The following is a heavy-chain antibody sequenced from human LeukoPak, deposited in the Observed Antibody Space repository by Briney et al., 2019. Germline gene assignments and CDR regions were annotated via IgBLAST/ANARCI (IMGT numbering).Heavy chain of an antibody. Sequence: ASVKVSCKASGYTFTGYYMHWVRQAPGQGLEWMGWINPNSGGTNYAQTFQGRVTMTRYTSISTAYMELSRLRSDDTAVYYCARYSPVAVAENFDYWGQGTLVTVSS. V-gene: IGHV1-2*02. CDR2: INPNSGGT. J-gene: IGHJ4*02. CDR1: GYTFTGYY. CDR3: ARYSPVAVAENFDY. D-gene: IGHD6-19*01.